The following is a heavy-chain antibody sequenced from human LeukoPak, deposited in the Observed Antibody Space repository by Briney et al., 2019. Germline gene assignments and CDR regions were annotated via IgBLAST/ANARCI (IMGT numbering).Heavy chain of an antibody. J-gene: IGHJ4*02. CDR3: AREAYYYDSSGSDY. CDR1: GYTFTSYD. CDR2: ISAYNGNT. Sequence: ASVKVSCKASGYTFTSYDINWVRQAPGQGLEWMGWISAYNGNTNYAQKLQGRVTMTTDTSTSTAYMELRSLRSDDTAVYYCAREAYYYDSSGSDYWGQGTLVTVSS. V-gene: IGHV1-18*01. D-gene: IGHD3-22*01.